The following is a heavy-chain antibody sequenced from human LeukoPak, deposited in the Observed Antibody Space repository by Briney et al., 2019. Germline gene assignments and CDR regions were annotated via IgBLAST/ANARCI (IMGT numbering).Heavy chain of an antibody. D-gene: IGHD1-26*01. CDR1: GFTFSSYA. CDR2: ISGSSTYI. Sequence: GGSLRLSCAASGFTFSSYAMHWVRQAPGKGLEWVSSISGSSTYIYYADSVKGRFTISRDNAKNSLLLQMNSLRAEDTAVYYCARDLWELLLSGTGDAFDTWGQGTMVTVSS. V-gene: IGHV3-21*01. CDR3: ARDLWELLLSGTGDAFDT. J-gene: IGHJ3*02.